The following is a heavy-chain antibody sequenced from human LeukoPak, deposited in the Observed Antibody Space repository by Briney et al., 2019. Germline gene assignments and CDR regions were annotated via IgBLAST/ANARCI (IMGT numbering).Heavy chain of an antibody. Sequence: KPSETLSLTCTVSGGFINNYYWSWIRQPAGKGLEWIGHIYTSGNTNYNYNPSLKSRVSMSIDTSKNQFSLKLSSVAAADTAFYYCATYSSASDAFDIWGQGTKVTVSS. J-gene: IGHJ3*02. CDR3: ATYSSASDAFDI. V-gene: IGHV4-4*07. CDR1: GGFINNYY. CDR2: IYTSGNTNY. D-gene: IGHD3-22*01.